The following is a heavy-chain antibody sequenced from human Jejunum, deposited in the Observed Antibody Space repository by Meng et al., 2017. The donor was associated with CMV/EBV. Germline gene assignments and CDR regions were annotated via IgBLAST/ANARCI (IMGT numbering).Heavy chain of an antibody. CDR2: ISPYNGNT. CDR3: ARDSSDDYFDY. CDR1: GYTFMEHG. J-gene: IGHJ4*02. D-gene: IGHD2-21*02. Sequence: QVLLVQSGPEGQKPGASVKVSCKTSGYTFMEHGISWVRQAPGQGLEWVGWISPYNGNTDSAQKIQGRVTMTTDTSTSTVYLELKNLKSDDTAIYYCARDSSDDYFDYWGQGTLVTVSS. V-gene: IGHV1-18*01.